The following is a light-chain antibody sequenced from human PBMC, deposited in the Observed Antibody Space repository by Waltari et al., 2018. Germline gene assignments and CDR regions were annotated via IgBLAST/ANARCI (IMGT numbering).Light chain of an antibody. Sequence: SVLTQPPSASGAPGQRVTISCSGSSSNIGSHYVYWYPQLPGTAPKLLIYPDDQRAAGVPDRVSASKSGTSASLAISGLRSEDEADYYCAAWDDSPSGHVVFGGGTKLTVL. J-gene: IGLJ2*01. CDR1: SSNIGSHY. V-gene: IGLV1-47*02. CDR2: PDD. CDR3: AAWDDSPSGHVV.